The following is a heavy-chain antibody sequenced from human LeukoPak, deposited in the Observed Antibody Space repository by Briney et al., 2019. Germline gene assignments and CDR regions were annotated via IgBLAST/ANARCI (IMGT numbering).Heavy chain of an antibody. CDR3: AKLFGGNSEDY. Sequence: PGGSLRLSCAASGFTFSSYAMSWVRQAPGKGLEWVSVISGGGGNTYYADSVKGRFTISRDNSKNTVYLQMNSLRVEDTAVYYCAKLFGGNSEDYWGQGTLVTVSS. D-gene: IGHD4-23*01. J-gene: IGHJ4*02. V-gene: IGHV3-23*01. CDR1: GFTFSSYA. CDR2: ISGGGGNT.